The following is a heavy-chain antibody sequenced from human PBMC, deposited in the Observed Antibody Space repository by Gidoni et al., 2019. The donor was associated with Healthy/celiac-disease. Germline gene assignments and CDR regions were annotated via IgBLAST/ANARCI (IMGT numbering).Heavy chain of an antibody. CDR1: GLTFSSYS. D-gene: IGHD4-17*01. V-gene: IGHV3-48*01. CDR2: ISSSSSTI. J-gene: IGHJ4*02. Sequence: EVQLVESGGGWVQPGGSLRLSCAASGLTFSSYSMNWVRQAPGKGLELVSYISSSSSTIYYADSVKGRFTISRDNAKNSLYLQMNSLRAEDTAVYYCARDSYGIDYWGQGTLVTVSS. CDR3: ARDSYGIDY.